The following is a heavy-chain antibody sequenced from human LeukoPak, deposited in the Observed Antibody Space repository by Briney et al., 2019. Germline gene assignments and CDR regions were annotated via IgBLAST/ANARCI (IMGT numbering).Heavy chain of an antibody. Sequence: GASVKVSCKASGYTFTSYGISWVRQAPGQGLEWMGWISAHNGNTNYAQKLQGRVTMTTDTSTSTAYMELRSLRSDDTAVYYCARDVGYYYDSSGYPAVDYWGQGTLVTVSS. CDR1: GYTFTSYG. J-gene: IGHJ4*02. V-gene: IGHV1-18*01. CDR3: ARDVGYYYDSSGYPAVDY. D-gene: IGHD3-22*01. CDR2: ISAHNGNT.